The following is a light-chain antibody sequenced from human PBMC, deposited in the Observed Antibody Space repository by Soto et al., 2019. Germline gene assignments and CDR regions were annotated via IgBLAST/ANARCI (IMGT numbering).Light chain of an antibody. CDR2: GAS. J-gene: IGKJ4*02. CDR1: QSVRSK. Sequence: EVVMTQSPDTLSVSPWETVSLSCRASQSVRSKLAWYQQKPGQAPRLFIYGASTRATGIPARFSGSGSGTEFTLTISSLQSEDFAIYYCQDYGTSWTFGGGTKVDIK. V-gene: IGKV3-15*01. CDR3: QDYGTSWT.